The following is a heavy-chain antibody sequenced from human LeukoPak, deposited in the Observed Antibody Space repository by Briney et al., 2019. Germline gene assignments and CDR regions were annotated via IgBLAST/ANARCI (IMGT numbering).Heavy chain of an antibody. V-gene: IGHV4-34*01. CDR1: GGSFSGYY. Sequence: SETLSLTCAVYGGSFSGYYWSWIRQPPGKGLERIGEINHSGSTNYNPSLKSRVTISVDTSKNQFSLKLSSVTAADTAVYYCARDLSSGYYYYFDYWGQGTLVTVSS. CDR3: ARDLSSGYYYYFDY. J-gene: IGHJ4*02. CDR2: INHSGST. D-gene: IGHD3-22*01.